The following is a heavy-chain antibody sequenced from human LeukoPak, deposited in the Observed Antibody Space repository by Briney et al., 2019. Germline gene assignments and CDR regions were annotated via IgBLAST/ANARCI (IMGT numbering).Heavy chain of an antibody. CDR2: INPNSGGT. V-gene: IGHV1-2*02. CDR1: GYTFTGYY. J-gene: IGHJ4*02. CDR3: AKEGHYYDSSGYYS. Sequence: ASVKVSCKASGYTFTGYYMHWVRQAPGQGLEWMGWINPNSGGTNYAQKFQGRVTMTRDTSISTAYMEPSRLRSDDTAVYYCAKEGHYYDSSGYYSWGQGTLVTVSS. D-gene: IGHD3-22*01.